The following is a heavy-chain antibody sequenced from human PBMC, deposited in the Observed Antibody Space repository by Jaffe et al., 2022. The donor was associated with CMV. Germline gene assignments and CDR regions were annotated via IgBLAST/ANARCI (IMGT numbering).Heavy chain of an antibody. J-gene: IGHJ6*02. CDR3: ARRYCSGGSCRLYYYGMDV. CDR1: GGSISSSSYY. CDR2: IYYSGST. V-gene: IGHV4-39*01. Sequence: QLQLQESGPGLVKPSETLSLTCTVSGGSISSSSYYWGWIRQPPGKGLEWIGSIYYSGSTYYNPSLKSRVTISVDTSKNQFSLKLSSVTAADTAVYYCARRYCSGGSCRLYYYGMDVWGQGTTVTVSS. D-gene: IGHD2-15*01.